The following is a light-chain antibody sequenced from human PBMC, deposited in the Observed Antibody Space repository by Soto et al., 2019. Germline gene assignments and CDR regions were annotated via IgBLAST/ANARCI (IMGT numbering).Light chain of an antibody. CDR1: SSNIGNNY. V-gene: IGLV1-51*01. J-gene: IGLJ2*01. CDR3: ATWDSSLSAGV. Sequence: QSVLTQPPSVSAAPGQTVTISCSGSSSNIGNNYVSWYQHLPGTAPKLLIYDNNKRPSGIPDRFSGSKSGTSATLGITGLQTGDEADYYCATWDSSLSAGVFGGGTKGTVL. CDR2: DNN.